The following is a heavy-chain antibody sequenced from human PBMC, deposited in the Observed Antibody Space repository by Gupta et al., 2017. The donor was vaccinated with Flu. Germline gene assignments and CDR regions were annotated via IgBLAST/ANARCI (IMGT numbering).Heavy chain of an antibody. V-gene: IGHV1-24*01. Sequence: QVQLVQSGAEVKKPGASVKVSCKVSGYTLTELSMHWVRQAPGKGLEWMGGFDPEDGETIDAQKFQGRVTMTEETSTDTAYMELRSLRSEDPAVYYCATAIAAAGGNWGQGTLVTVSS. J-gene: IGHJ4*02. CDR2: FDPEDGET. CDR1: GYTLTELS. CDR3: ATAIAAAGGN. D-gene: IGHD6-13*01.